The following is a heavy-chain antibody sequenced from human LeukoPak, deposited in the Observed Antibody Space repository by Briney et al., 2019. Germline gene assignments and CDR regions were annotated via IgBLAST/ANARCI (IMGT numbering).Heavy chain of an antibody. V-gene: IGHV4-31*03. CDR1: GGSVSSGGYY. CDR2: IYYSGST. CDR3: ARVWDYYDSSGYFPYFDY. Sequence: SETLSLTCTVSGGSVSSGGYYWSWIRQHPGKGLEWIGYIYYSGSTYYNPSLKSRVTISVDTSKNQFSLKLSSVTAADTAVYYCARVWDYYDSSGYFPYFDYWGQGTLVTVSS. D-gene: IGHD3-22*01. J-gene: IGHJ4*02.